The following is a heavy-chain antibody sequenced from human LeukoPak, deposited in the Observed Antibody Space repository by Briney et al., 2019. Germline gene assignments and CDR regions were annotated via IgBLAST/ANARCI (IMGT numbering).Heavy chain of an antibody. CDR2: ISTYNVNT. CDR1: GYTFTSHG. J-gene: IGHJ4*02. CDR3: ARAYGGSPQDFDY. Sequence: ASVKVSCKASGYTFTSHGITWVRQAPGQGLEWMGWISTYNVNTNYAQKFQGRVTMTRNTSISTAYMELSSLRSEDTTVYYCARAYGGSPQDFDYWGQGTLVTVSS. D-gene: IGHD4-23*01. V-gene: IGHV1-18*04.